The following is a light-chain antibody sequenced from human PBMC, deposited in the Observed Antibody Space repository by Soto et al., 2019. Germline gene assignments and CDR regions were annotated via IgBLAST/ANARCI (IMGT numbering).Light chain of an antibody. CDR2: GTS. J-gene: IGKJ4*01. V-gene: IGKV3-20*01. Sequence: EIVLTQSPGTLSLSPGERATLSCTPSQRISSTYLAWYQQKPGQAPRLLIYGTSNRATGVPDRFSGSGSGKDFTLTISRLEPEDFAVYYCHQYGSPFGGGTKVEIK. CDR1: QRISSTY. CDR3: HQYGSP.